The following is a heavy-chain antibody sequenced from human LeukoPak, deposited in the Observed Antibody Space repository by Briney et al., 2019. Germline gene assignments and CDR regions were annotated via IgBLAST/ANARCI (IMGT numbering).Heavy chain of an antibody. Sequence: GGSLRLSCAASGFTFSSYGMPWVRQAPGKGLEGVAFIRYDGSNKYYADSVKGRFTISRDNSKNTLYLQMNSLRAEDTAVYYCAKGADYSNYYYYYYMDVWGKGTTVTVSS. V-gene: IGHV3-30*02. J-gene: IGHJ6*03. CDR2: IRYDGSNK. CDR3: AKGADYSNYYYYYYMDV. D-gene: IGHD4-11*01. CDR1: GFTFSSYG.